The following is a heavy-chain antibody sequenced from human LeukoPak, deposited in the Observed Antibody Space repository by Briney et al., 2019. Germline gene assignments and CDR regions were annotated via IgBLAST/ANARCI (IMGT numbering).Heavy chain of an antibody. D-gene: IGHD6-13*01. CDR3: AKQYSSSSGVFDY. CDR2: ISGSGGST. Sequence: GGSLRLSCAASGFTFSSYSMNWVRQAPGKGLEWVSAISGSGGSTYYADSVKGRFTISRDNSKNTLYLRMNSLRAEDTAVYYCAKQYSSSSGVFDYWGQGTLVTVSS. J-gene: IGHJ4*02. V-gene: IGHV3-23*01. CDR1: GFTFSSYS.